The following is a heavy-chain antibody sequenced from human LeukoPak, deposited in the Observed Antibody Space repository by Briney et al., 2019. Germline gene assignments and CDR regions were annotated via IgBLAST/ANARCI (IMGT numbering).Heavy chain of an antibody. V-gene: IGHV4-34*01. D-gene: IGHD3-9*01. CDR2: INHSGST. J-gene: IGHJ4*02. Sequence: SETLSLTCAVYGXSFSGYYWSWIRQPPGKGQEWIGEINHSGSTNYNPSLKSRVTISVDTSKNQFSLKLRSVTAADTAVYYCARGRIRYYDVLTGYDKGFDYWGQGTLVTVSS. CDR1: GXSFSGYY. CDR3: ARGRIRYYDVLTGYDKGFDY.